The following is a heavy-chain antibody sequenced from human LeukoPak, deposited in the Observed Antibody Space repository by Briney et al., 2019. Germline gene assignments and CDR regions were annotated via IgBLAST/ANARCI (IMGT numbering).Heavy chain of an antibody. J-gene: IGHJ4*02. CDR2: ISGSGGRT. CDR3: AKVPGVAVAGTGDY. D-gene: IGHD6-19*01. Sequence: PGGSLRLSCAASGFTFSCYAMNWVRQAPGKGLEWVSAISGSGGRTYYADSVKGRFTISRDNSKNTLYLQMNSLRAEDTAIYYCAKVPGVAVAGTGDYWGQGTLVTVSS. V-gene: IGHV3-23*01. CDR1: GFTFSCYA.